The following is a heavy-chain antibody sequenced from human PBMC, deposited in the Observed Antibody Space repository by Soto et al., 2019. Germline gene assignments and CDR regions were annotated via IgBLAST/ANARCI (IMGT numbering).Heavy chain of an antibody. V-gene: IGHV4-34*01. CDR3: ARGYGASISGPLRQYDTNWFDP. J-gene: IGHJ5*02. CDR1: GGSFSGYY. CDR2: INHSGST. D-gene: IGHD3-10*01. Sequence: QVQLQQWGAGLLKPSETLSLTCAVYGGSFSGYYWSWIRQPPGKGLAWIGEINHSGSTNYNPSLTSRVTIAVDTTKNHFSLKLSAVTAAETAVYYCARGYGASISGPLRQYDTNWFDPWGQGTLVTVSS.